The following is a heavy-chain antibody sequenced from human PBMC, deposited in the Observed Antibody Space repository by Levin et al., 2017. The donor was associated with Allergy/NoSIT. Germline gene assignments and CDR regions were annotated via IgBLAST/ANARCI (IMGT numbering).Heavy chain of an antibody. Sequence: GGSLRLSCTASGFTFGDYAMSWVRQAPGKGLEWVGFIRSKAYGGTTEYAASVKGRFTISRDDSKSIAYLQMNSLKTEDTAVYYCTRTWWELLLDYWGQGTLVTVSS. D-gene: IGHD1-26*01. CDR1: GFTFGDYA. J-gene: IGHJ4*02. V-gene: IGHV3-49*04. CDR3: TRTWWELLLDY. CDR2: IRSKAYGGTT.